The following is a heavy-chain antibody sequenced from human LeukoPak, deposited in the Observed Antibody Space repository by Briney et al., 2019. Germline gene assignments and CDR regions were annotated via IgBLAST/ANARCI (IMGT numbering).Heavy chain of an antibody. V-gene: IGHV3-48*04. CDR3: ARDFDYGDYIDF. D-gene: IGHD4/OR15-4a*01. J-gene: IGHJ4*02. Sequence: PGGSLRLSCVASGFTFSTYTFNWVRQAPGKGLEWLSYISSGGLTIFYADSVKGRFTISRDNTKNSILLDMTNLRAEDTAVYYCARDFDYGDYIDFWGQGTLVAVSS. CDR1: GFTFSTYT. CDR2: ISSGGLTI.